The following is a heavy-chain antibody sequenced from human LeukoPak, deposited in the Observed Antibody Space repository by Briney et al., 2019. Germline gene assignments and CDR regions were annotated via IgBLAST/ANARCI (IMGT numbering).Heavy chain of an antibody. V-gene: IGHV3-30-3*01. CDR2: ISYDGSNK. D-gene: IGHD6-19*01. Sequence: GGSLRLSCAASGFTFSSYAMHWVRQAPGKGLEWVAVISYDGSNKYYADSVKGRFTISRDNSKNTLYLQMNSLRAEDTAVCYCARTRLGIAVAGTRRNKGSPNYYYYYGMDVWGQGTTVTVSS. J-gene: IGHJ6*02. CDR3: ARTRLGIAVAGTRRNKGSPNYYYYYGMDV. CDR1: GFTFSSYA.